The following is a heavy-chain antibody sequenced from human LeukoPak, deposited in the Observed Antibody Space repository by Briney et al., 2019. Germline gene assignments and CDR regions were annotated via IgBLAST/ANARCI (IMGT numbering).Heavy chain of an antibody. J-gene: IGHJ4*02. V-gene: IGHV4-59*01. CDR2: IYYSGST. CDR3: ARGWPSFDY. D-gene: IGHD6-13*01. CDR1: GGSISSYY. Sequence: SETLSLTCTVSGGSISSYYWNWIRQPPGKAPEWIGHIYYSGSTNYNLSLKSRVTISLDTSENQFSLRLSSVTAADTAVYYCARGWPSFDYWGQGTLVTVSS.